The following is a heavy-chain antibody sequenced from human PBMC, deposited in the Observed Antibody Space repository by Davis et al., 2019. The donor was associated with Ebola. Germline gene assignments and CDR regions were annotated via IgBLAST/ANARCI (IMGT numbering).Heavy chain of an antibody. CDR1: GGSISGSSYY. J-gene: IGHJ4*02. Sequence: SETLSLTCTVSGGSISGSSYYWSWIRQPPGKGLEWIGYIYYSGSTNYNPSLKSRVTISVDTSKNQFSLKLSSVTAADTAVYYCARHGAIAAAGTGFDYWGQGTLVTVSS. CDR3: ARHGAIAAAGTGFDY. D-gene: IGHD6-13*01. CDR2: IYYSGST. V-gene: IGHV4-61*05.